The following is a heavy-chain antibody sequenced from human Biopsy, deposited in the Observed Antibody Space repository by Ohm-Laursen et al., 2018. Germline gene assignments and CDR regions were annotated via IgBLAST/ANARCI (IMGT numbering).Heavy chain of an antibody. V-gene: IGHV4-59*01. CDR1: GGSLSSYY. Sequence: SETLSLTCTVSGGSLSSYYWTWIRQPPGKGLEWIASIYYSGTTNKNPSLKSRVTISVDTSKRQFYLELSSVTAADTAIYYCARVRGGFLEWFDYWGQGTLITVSS. CDR3: ARVRGGFLEWFDY. J-gene: IGHJ5*01. CDR2: IYYSGTT. D-gene: IGHD3-3*01.